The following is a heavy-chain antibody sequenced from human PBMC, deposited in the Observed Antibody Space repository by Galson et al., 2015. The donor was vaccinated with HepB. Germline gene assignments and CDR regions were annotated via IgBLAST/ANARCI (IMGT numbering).Heavy chain of an antibody. V-gene: IGHV3-33*01. D-gene: IGHD4-17*01. Sequence: SLRLSCAASGFTFSSYGMHWVRQAPGKGLEWVAVIWYDGSNKYYADSVKGRFTISRDNSKNTLYLQMNSLRAEDTAVYYCARGYYGDYVDYWGQGTLVTVSS. CDR1: GFTFSSYG. CDR2: IWYDGSNK. CDR3: ARGYYGDYVDY. J-gene: IGHJ4*02.